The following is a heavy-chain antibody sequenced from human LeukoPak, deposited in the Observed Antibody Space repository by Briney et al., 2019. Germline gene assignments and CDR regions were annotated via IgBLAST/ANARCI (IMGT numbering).Heavy chain of an antibody. D-gene: IGHD4-17*01. CDR3: AREVGDYEP. CDR1: GGTFSSYA. V-gene: IGHV1-69*05. J-gene: IGHJ5*02. CDR2: IIPIFGTA. Sequence: GASVKVSCKASGGTFSSYAISWVRQAPGQGLEWMGGIIPIFGTANYAQKFQGRVTMTRDTSISTAYMELSRLRSDDTAVYYCAREVGDYEPWGQGTLVTVSS.